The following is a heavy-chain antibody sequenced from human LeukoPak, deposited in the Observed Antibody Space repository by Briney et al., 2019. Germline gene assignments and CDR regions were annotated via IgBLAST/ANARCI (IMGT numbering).Heavy chain of an antibody. CDR2: ISGSGGST. CDR1: GFTFSSYA. J-gene: IGHJ6*03. V-gene: IGHV3-23*01. Sequence: PGGSQRLSCAASGFTFSSYAMSWVRQALGKGLEWVSAISGSGGSTYYADSVKGRFTISRDNSKNTLYLQMNSLRAEDTAVYYCAKARARGWYLSGTSMDVWGKGTTVTVSS. D-gene: IGHD6-19*01. CDR3: AKARARGWYLSGTSMDV.